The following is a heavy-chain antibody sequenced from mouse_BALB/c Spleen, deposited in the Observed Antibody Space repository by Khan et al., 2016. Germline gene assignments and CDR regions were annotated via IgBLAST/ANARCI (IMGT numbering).Heavy chain of an antibody. CDR2: IWSGGST. Sequence: QVQLKQSGPGLVQPSQSLSITCTVSGFSLTSNGVHWVRQSPGKGLEWLGVIWSGGSTDYNAAFISRLSISKDNSKSQVFFKMNRLQADDTAIYCWASKGGYFDYDCALDYWGQGTSVTVSS. D-gene: IGHD2-4*01. CDR3: ASKGGYFDYDCALDY. V-gene: IGHV2-2*01. J-gene: IGHJ4*01. CDR1: GFSLTSNG.